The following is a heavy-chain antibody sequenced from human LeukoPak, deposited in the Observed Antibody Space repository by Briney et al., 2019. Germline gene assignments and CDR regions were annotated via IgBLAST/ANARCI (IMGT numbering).Heavy chain of an antibody. Sequence: GGSLRLSCAASGFTFSSYSVNWVRQAPGKGLEWVSSIISSSSYIYYADSVKGRFTISRDNAKNSLYLQMNSLRAEDTAVYYCARDVYSSGWYSSYYFDYWGQGTLVTVSS. CDR1: GFTFSSYS. D-gene: IGHD6-19*01. J-gene: IGHJ4*02. CDR3: ARDVYSSGWYSSYYFDY. V-gene: IGHV3-21*01. CDR2: IISSSSYI.